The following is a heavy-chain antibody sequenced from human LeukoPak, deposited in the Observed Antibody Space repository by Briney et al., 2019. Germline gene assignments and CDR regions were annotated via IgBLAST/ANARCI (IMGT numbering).Heavy chain of an antibody. CDR2: ISTYNGNT. CDR1: GYTFTSYG. D-gene: IGHD4-17*01. V-gene: IGHV1-18*01. J-gene: IGHJ3*02. Sequence: GASVKVSCKASGYTFTSYGISWVRQAPGQGLEWMGWISTYNGNTNFAQKLQGRVNMTTDTSTSTAYMDLRSLRSDDTAVYYCAREPYGDAFDIWGQGTMVTVSS. CDR3: AREPYGDAFDI.